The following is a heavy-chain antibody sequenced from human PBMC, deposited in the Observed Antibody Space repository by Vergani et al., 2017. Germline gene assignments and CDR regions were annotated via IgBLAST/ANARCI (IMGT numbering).Heavy chain of an antibody. CDR2: IHASGTK. D-gene: IGHD3-10*01. Sequence: QVHLNEAGPGLVKPSQTLSLTCTVSGASITSGSFYWSWIRQPAGKGLEWIGRIHASGTKNYNPTLRSRVTLSVDMSKNQLSLKMISMTAADTAVYYCVRDSWRSDLRGVYWFDAWGQGTLVSVSS. CDR3: VRDSWRSDLRGVYWFDA. V-gene: IGHV4-61*02. J-gene: IGHJ5*02. CDR1: GASITSGSFY.